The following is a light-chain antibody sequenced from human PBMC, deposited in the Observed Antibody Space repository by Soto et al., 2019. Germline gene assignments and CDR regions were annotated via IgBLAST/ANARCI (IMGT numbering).Light chain of an antibody. V-gene: IGKV3-15*01. J-gene: IGKJ1*01. CDR3: QRHNNWPPWT. CDR2: GAS. CDR1: QSISNN. Sequence: EIVMTQSPATLSVSPGERATLSCRVSQSISNNLAWYQQKPGQAPRLLIYGASTRATGIPARFSGSGSGTEFTLTISSLQSEDFAVYYCQRHNNWPPWTFGRGTKVEIK.